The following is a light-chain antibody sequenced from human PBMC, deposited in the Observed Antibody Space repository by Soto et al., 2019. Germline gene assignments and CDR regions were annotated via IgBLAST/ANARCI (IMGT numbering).Light chain of an antibody. V-gene: IGLV2-14*03. CDR2: DVS. CDR3: SSYATSTTVL. J-gene: IGLJ2*01. CDR1: SSDVGGYNY. Sequence: QSALTQPASVSGSPGQSITISCTGTSSDVGGYNYVSWYQQHPGRAPQLMIYDVSNRPSGVSNRFSGSRSGNTASLTISGRQAEDEADYYCSSYATSTTVLFGGGTKLTVL.